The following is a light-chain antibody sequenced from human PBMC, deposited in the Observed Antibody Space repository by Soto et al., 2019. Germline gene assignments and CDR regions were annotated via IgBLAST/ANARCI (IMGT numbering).Light chain of an antibody. V-gene: IGKV4-1*01. CDR1: QSVLHSSHNKNY. CDR3: QHYYTTPRT. CDR2: WAS. Sequence: DIVMTQSPDSLAVSLGERATINCKSSQSVLHSSHNKNYLAWYQQKPGQPPKLLIYWASIRKSGVPDRFSGSGSGTDFTLTISSLQAEDVAVYYCQHYYTTPRTFGQGTKVEIK. J-gene: IGKJ1*01.